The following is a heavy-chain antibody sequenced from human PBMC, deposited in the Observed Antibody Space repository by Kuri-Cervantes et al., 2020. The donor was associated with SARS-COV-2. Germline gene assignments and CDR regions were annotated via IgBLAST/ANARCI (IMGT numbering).Heavy chain of an antibody. D-gene: IGHD6-13*01. CDR2: ISWNSGSI. CDR1: GFTFDAYA. CDR3: AKGIAAAGVGAFDI. V-gene: IGHV3-9*03. J-gene: IGHJ3*02. Sequence: LSLTCETSGFTFDAYAMHWVRQAPGKGLEWVSGISWNSGSIGYADSVKGRFTIPRDNAKNSLYLQMNSLRAEDMVLYYCAKGIAAAGVGAFDIWGQGTMVTVSS.